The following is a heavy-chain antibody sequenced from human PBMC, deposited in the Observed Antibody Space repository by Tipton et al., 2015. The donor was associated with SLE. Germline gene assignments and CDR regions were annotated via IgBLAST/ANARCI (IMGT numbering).Heavy chain of an antibody. V-gene: IGHV4-31*03. D-gene: IGHD2-15*01. J-gene: IGHJ6*02. CDR2: IYYSGST. CDR1: GGSISSGGYY. CDR3: AREGCSGGSCASYYYYGMDV. Sequence: TLSLTCTVSGGSISSGGYYWSWIRQHPGKGLEWIGYIYYSGSTYYNPSLYSRVTISVDTSKNQFSLKMNSVTAADTAVYYCAREGCSGGSCASYYYYGMDVWGQGTTVTVSS.